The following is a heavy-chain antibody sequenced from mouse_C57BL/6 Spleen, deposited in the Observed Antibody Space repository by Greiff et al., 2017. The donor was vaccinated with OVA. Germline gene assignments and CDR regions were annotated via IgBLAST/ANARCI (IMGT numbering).Heavy chain of an antibody. V-gene: IGHV2-9-1*01. CDR1: GFSLTSYA. CDR3: ARGEITAYYYAMDY. CDR2: IWTGGGT. D-gene: IGHD2-4*01. J-gene: IGHJ4*01. Sequence: VQLQQSGPGLVAPSQSLSITCTVSGFSLTSYAISWVRQPPGKGLEWLGVIWTGGGTNYNSALKSRLSISKDNSKSQVFLKMNSLQTDDTARYYCARGEITAYYYAMDYWGQGTSVTVSS.